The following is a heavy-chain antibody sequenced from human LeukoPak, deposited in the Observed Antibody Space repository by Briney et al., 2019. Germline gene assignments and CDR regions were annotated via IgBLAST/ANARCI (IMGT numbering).Heavy chain of an antibody. CDR1: GDSITTDY. CDR2: IYRLGNT. J-gene: IGHJ1*01. V-gene: IGHV4-4*08. Sequence: SETLSLTCSVSGDSITTDYWSWIRQPPGKGLEWIGYIYRLGNTDYNPSLKSRVTISVDTSKNQLSLNLSSVTAADTAVYYCAGRGQRYFRDWGQGTLVTASS. CDR3: AGRGQRYFRD.